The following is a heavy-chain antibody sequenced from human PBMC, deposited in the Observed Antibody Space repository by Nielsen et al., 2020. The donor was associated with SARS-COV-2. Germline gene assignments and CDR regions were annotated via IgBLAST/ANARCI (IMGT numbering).Heavy chain of an antibody. V-gene: IGHV1-3*01. D-gene: IGHD2-2*02. CDR3: ARYTTGLFDY. J-gene: IGHJ4*02. CDR1: RYSFASYS. Sequence: ASVKVSCKASRYSFASYSIHWVRQAPGQRLEWMGWINAGNGNTKYSQKFQGRVTITRDTSASTAYMELSSLRSEDTAVFYCARYTTGLFDYWGQGTLVTVSS. CDR2: INAGNGNT.